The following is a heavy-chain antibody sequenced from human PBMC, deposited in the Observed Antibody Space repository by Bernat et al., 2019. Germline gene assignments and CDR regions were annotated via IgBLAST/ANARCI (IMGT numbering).Heavy chain of an antibody. D-gene: IGHD3-22*01. CDR1: GFTFSSYG. CDR2: ISGSGSST. CDR3: ARDLDPMIVVVITTEMFDY. V-gene: IGHV3-23*01. J-gene: IGHJ4*02. Sequence: EVQLLESGGGLVQPGGSLRLSCAASGFTFSSYGMSWVRQAPGKGLEWVSAISGSGSSTYYADSVKGRFTISRDNSKNTLYLQMNSLRAEDTAVYYCARDLDPMIVVVITTEMFDYWGQGTLVTVSS.